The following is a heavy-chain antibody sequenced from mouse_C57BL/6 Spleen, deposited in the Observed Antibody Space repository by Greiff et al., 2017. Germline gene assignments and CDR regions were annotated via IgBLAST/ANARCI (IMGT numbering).Heavy chain of an antibody. CDR3: TPYDYDRDWYFDV. D-gene: IGHD2-4*01. Sequence: EVKLEESGGGLVQPGGSMKLSCAASGFTFSDAWMDWVRQSPEQGLEWVAEIRNKANNHATYYAESVKGRFTISRDDSKSSVYLQMNSLRAEDTGIYYCTPYDYDRDWYFDVWGTGTTVTVSS. CDR1: GFTFSDAW. J-gene: IGHJ1*03. CDR2: IRNKANNHAT. V-gene: IGHV6-6*01.